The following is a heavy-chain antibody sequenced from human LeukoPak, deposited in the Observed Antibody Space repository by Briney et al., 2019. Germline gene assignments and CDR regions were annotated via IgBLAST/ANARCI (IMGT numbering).Heavy chain of an antibody. Sequence: GGSLRLSCAASGFTFSGHLMHWVRQAPGKGLEWVSAITDAVGSTHYADSVKGRFTISSDNSKSTVYLQMNSLRPEDMAVYYCAKEIFSGLLYIDYWGQGTLVTVSS. J-gene: IGHJ4*02. V-gene: IGHV3-23*01. CDR2: ITDAVGST. CDR3: AKEIFSGLLYIDY. CDR1: GFTFSGHL. D-gene: IGHD5-12*01.